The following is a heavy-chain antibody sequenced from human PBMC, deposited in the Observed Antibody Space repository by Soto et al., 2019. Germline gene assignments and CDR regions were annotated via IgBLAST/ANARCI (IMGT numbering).Heavy chain of an antibody. D-gene: IGHD3-16*01. CDR3: ARRGGDANLYPYCFDY. Sequence: SETLSLTCTVSRGSISSYYWSWIRQPPGKGLEWIGYIYYSGSTNYNPSLKSRVTISVDTSKNQVSLNLSSVTAADTGVYYCARRGGDANLYPYCFDYWGQGALVTVSS. CDR1: RGSISSYY. CDR2: IYYSGST. V-gene: IGHV4-59*08. J-gene: IGHJ4*02.